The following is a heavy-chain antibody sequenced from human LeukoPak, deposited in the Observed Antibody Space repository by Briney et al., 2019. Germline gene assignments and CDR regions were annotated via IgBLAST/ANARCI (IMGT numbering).Heavy chain of an antibody. J-gene: IGHJ6*03. CDR3: ARHNDDQGAAPPGSYYMDV. D-gene: IGHD6-6*01. CDR2: ISSSGGST. CDR1: GFTFSSYA. V-gene: IGHV3-23*01. Sequence: GGSLRLSCAASGFTFSSYAMNWVRQAPGKGLEWVSTISSSGGSTYYADSVKGRFTISRDNSKNTLYLQMNSLRAEDTAVYYCARHNDDQGAAPPGSYYMDVWGKGTTVTVSS.